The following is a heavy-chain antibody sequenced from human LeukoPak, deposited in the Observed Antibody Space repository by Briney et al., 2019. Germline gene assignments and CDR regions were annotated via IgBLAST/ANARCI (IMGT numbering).Heavy chain of an antibody. J-gene: IGHJ4*02. D-gene: IGHD6-19*01. Sequence: TTSATLSLTRTVSGGSISSSYWSWIRQPPGKGLEWIGDIYFSGSTNYNPSFKSRVAISVDTSKNQFSLKLSSVTAADTAVYYCATWGIAVAGTFDYWGEGTLVTVST. CDR2: IYFSGST. CDR3: ATWGIAVAGTFDY. V-gene: IGHV4-59*08. CDR1: GGSISSSY.